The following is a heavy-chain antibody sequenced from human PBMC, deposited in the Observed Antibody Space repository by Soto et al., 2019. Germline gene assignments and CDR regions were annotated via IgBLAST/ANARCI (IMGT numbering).Heavy chain of an antibody. CDR1: CGSITSSY. V-gene: IGHV4-59*01. Sequence: SETLSLTCTVSCGSITSSYWSWIRRPPGKGLEWIAYIYDTGISGYTPSTSYNPSLKSRDSMSVDTSKSQFSLKLTSVTAADTAVYYCARGEDAFFYYGLDVWGQGITVTVSS. J-gene: IGHJ6*02. CDR3: ARGEDAFFYYGLDV. CDR2: IYDTGISGYTPST.